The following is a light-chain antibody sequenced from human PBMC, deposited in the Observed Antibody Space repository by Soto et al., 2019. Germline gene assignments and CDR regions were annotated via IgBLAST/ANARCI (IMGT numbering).Light chain of an antibody. J-gene: IGKJ1*01. CDR3: RQYNNCYWT. V-gene: IGKV1-17*01. Sequence: IQVTQSTTSLSASVEERVAITCGTRQGIRNVLGCYQQKPGQARTLLIVAASSLHVWFPSMFSGRCGAKVILLIISLLSAEVAAYYCRQYNNCYWTFGQGTKVDI. CDR1: QGIRNV. CDR2: AAS.